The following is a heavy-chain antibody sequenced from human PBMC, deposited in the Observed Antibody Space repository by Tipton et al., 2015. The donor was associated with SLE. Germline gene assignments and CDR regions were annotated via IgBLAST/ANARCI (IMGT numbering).Heavy chain of an antibody. V-gene: IGHV3-23*01. CDR1: GFTFSSYA. CDR2: ISGSGGST. J-gene: IGHJ4*02. CDR3: AKGGIGTLRFLDRPGYYFDY. Sequence: SLRLSCAASGFTFSSYAMSWVRQAPGKGLEWVSAISGSGGSTYYADSVKGRFTISRDNSKNTLYLQMNSLRAEDTAVYYCAKGGIGTLRFLDRPGYYFDYWGQGTLVTVSS. D-gene: IGHD3-3*01.